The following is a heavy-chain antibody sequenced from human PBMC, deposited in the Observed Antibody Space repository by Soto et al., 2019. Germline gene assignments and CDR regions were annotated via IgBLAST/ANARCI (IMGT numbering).Heavy chain of an antibody. J-gene: IGHJ3*02. V-gene: IGHV3-64D*06. CDR3: VKGIRRPLAVAVAFDI. Sequence: HPGVSRRLSCSASGFTYSSYAMHWVRQAPGKGLEYVSAISSNGGSTYYADSVKGRFTISRDNSKNTLYLQMSSVRAEDTAVYYCVKGIRRPLAVAVAFDIWGQGTMVTVSS. CDR2: ISSNGGST. CDR1: GFTYSSYA. D-gene: IGHD6-19*01.